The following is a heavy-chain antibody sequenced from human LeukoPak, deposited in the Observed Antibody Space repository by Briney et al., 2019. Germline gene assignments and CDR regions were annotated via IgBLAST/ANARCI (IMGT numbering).Heavy chain of an antibody. CDR1: GDSVSSNSAA. J-gene: IGHJ4*02. Sequence: SQTLSLTCDISGDSVSSNSAAWSWIRQSPSRGLEWLGRTYYRSKWYHDYALSVKSRIIINPDTSKNQFSLHLNSVTPEDTAVYYCARDNSAFYVYFDYWGQGTLVTVSS. CDR2: TYYRSKWYH. D-gene: IGHD3-16*01. CDR3: ARDNSAFYVYFDY. V-gene: IGHV6-1*01.